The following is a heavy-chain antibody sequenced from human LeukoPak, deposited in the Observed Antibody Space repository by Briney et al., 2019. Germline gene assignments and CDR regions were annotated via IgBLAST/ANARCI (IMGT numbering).Heavy chain of an antibody. Sequence: GGSLRLSCVASGFTFNMYGMHWVRQAPGKGLEWVGIIRYDGNNKNNADSVKGRFTISRDNSRNTLYLQMNSLRAEDTAVYYCARALNGFDIWGPGTLVTVSS. CDR3: ARALNGFDI. V-gene: IGHV3-30*02. J-gene: IGHJ3*02. CDR1: GFTFNMYG. CDR2: IRYDGNNK.